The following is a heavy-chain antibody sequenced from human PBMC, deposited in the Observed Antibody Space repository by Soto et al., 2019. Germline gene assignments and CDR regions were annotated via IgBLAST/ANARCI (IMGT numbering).Heavy chain of an antibody. D-gene: IGHD2-2*03. CDR2: IYYSGST. CDR3: ARHLGIVVVPAANWCDP. Sequence: QLQLQESGPGLVKPSETLSLTCTVSGGSISSSSYYWGWIRQPPGKGLEGLGSIYYSGSTYYNPSVKNGVTISVHTSKSQFSLRLSSVTAADSAVYYCARHLGIVVVPAANWCDPWCQGTQVTVSS. J-gene: IGHJ5*02. CDR1: GGSISSSSYY. V-gene: IGHV4-39*01.